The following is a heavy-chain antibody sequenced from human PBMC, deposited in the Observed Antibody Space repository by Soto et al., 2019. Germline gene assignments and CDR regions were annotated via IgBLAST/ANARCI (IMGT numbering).Heavy chain of an antibody. V-gene: IGHV1-69*01. CDR2: IIPIFGTA. Sequence: QVQLVQSGAEVKKPGSSVKVSCKASGGTFSSYAISWVRQAPGQGLEWMGGIIPIFGTANYAQKFQGRVTITADESTSTAYMEVSSLRSEDTAVYYCQNYYDSSTPGAFDIWGQGTMVTVSS. CDR1: GGTFSSYA. CDR3: QNYYDSSTPGAFDI. D-gene: IGHD3-22*01. J-gene: IGHJ3*02.